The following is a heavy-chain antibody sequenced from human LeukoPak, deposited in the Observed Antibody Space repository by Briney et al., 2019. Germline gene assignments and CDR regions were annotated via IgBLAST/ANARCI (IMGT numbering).Heavy chain of an antibody. CDR3: ARVDRNYYYYYMDV. Sequence: PSETLSLTCAVSGYSISSGYYWGWIRQPPGKGLEWIGGIYHSGSTYYNPSLKSRVTISVDTSKNQFSLKLSSVTAADTAVYYCARVDRNYYYYYMDVWGKGTTVTVSS. J-gene: IGHJ6*03. CDR2: IYHSGST. CDR1: GYSISSGYY. V-gene: IGHV4-38-2*01.